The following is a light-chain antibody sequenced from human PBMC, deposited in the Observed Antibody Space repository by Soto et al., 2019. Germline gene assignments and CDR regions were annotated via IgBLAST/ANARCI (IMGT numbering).Light chain of an antibody. V-gene: IGLV3-21*02. CDR2: GYT. CDR1: NIGGKN. CDR3: QVWHSYADHAGVD. Sequence: SYELTQPPSVWVAPGQTAKITCGGDNIGGKNVHWYQQRPGQAPVMVVSGYTDRPSGLPERFSGSKSGNTATLIISRVEAGDEADYYCQVWHSYADHAGVDFGGGTQLTVL. J-gene: IGLJ2*01.